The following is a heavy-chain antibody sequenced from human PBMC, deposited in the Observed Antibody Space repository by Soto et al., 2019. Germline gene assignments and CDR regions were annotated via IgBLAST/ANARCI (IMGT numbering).Heavy chain of an antibody. CDR3: ARDGRYYGSGSYYNRRAYYYYGMDV. J-gene: IGHJ6*02. CDR2: ISSSSSTI. Sequence: PGGSLRLSCAASGFTFSSYSMNWVRQAPGKGLEWVSYISSSSSTIYYADSVKGRFTISRDNAKNSLYLQMNSLRDEDTAVYYCARDGRYYGSGSYYNRRAYYYYGMDVWGQGTTVTVSS. D-gene: IGHD3-10*01. CDR1: GFTFSSYS. V-gene: IGHV3-48*02.